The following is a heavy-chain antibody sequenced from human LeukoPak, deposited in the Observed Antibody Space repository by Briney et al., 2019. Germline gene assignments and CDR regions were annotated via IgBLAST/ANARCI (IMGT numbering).Heavy chain of an antibody. CDR3: AKDRRRGYDSSGYYSPYFDY. Sequence: GGSLRLSCAASGFTFSSYGMSWVRQAPGKGLEWVSAISGSDGSTYYADSVKGRFTISRDNSKNTLYPQMNSLRAEDTAVYYCAKDRRRGYDSSGYYSPYFDYWGQGTLVTVSS. V-gene: IGHV3-23*01. CDR2: ISGSDGST. D-gene: IGHD3-22*01. CDR1: GFTFSSYG. J-gene: IGHJ4*02.